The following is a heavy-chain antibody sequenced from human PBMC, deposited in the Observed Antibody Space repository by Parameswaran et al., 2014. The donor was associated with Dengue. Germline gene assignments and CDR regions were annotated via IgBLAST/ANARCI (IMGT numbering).Heavy chain of an antibody. D-gene: IGHD3-16*01. V-gene: IGHV4-59*13. CDR2: IYYSGST. J-gene: IGHJ6*02. Sequence: ASETLSLTCTVSGGSISSYYWSWIRQPPGKGLEWIGYIYYSGSTNYNPSLKSRVTISVDTSKNQFSLKLSSVTAADTAVYYCARDQGAAYNYYGMDVWGQGTTVTVSS. CDR1: GGSISSYY. CDR3: ARDQGAAYNYYGMDV.